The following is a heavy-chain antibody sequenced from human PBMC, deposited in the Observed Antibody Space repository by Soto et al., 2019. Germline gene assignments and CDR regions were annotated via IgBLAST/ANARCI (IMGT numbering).Heavy chain of an antibody. Sequence: EVQLVESGGGLVKPGGSLRLSCAASGFTFSNAWMSWVRQAPGKGLEWVGRIKSKTDGGTTDYAAPVKGRFTISRDDSKNTLYLQMNSLKTVDTAVYYCSGRDGYNSGPSDYWGQGTLVTVSS. CDR2: IKSKTDGGTT. CDR1: GFTFSNAW. J-gene: IGHJ4*02. CDR3: SGRDGYNSGPSDY. V-gene: IGHV3-15*01. D-gene: IGHD5-12*01.